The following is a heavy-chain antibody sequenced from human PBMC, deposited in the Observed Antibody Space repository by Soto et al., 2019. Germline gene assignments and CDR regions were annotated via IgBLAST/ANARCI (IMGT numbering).Heavy chain of an antibody. CDR1: GGSISSYY. CDR3: ARHAIDTIFGVVMDLAYYYMDV. CDR2: IYYSGST. J-gene: IGHJ6*03. D-gene: IGHD3-3*01. V-gene: IGHV4-59*08. Sequence: TSETLSLTCTVSGGSISSYYWSWIRQPPGKGLEWIGYIYYSGSTNYNPSLKSRVTISVDTSKNQFSLKLSSVTAADTAVYYCARHAIDTIFGVVMDLAYYYMDVWGKGTTVTVSS.